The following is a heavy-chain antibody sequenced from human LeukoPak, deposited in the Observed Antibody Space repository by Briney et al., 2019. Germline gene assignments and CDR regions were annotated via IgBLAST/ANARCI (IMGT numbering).Heavy chain of an antibody. J-gene: IGHJ3*02. Sequence: KPGGSLKISCKGSGYSFTSYWIGWVRQMPGKGLEWMGIIYPGDSDTRYSPSFQGQVTISADKSISTAYLQWSSQKASDTAMYYCARHPHYYGDYRDAFDIWGQGTMVTVSS. CDR2: IYPGDSDT. V-gene: IGHV5-51*01. D-gene: IGHD4-17*01. CDR1: GYSFTSYW. CDR3: ARHPHYYGDYRDAFDI.